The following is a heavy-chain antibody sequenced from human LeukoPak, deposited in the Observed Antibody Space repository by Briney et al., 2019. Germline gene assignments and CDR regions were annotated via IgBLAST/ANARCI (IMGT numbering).Heavy chain of an antibody. Sequence: LRLSCAASGFTFSSYAMSWVRQAPGKGVEWVSDISGSGGSTYYADSVKRRFTISRDNSKNTLYLQMNSLRAEDTAVYYCAKPYCTNGVCPEYFQHWGQGTLVTVSS. D-gene: IGHD2-8*01. CDR3: AKPYCTNGVCPEYFQH. CDR1: GFTFSSYA. V-gene: IGHV3-23*01. J-gene: IGHJ1*01. CDR2: ISGSGGST.